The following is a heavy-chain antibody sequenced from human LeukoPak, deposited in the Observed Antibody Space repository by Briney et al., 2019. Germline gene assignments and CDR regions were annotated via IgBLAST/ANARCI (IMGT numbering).Heavy chain of an antibody. CDR1: GGTFSSYA. Sequence: SVKVSCKASGGTFSSYAISWVRQAPGQGLEWMGGIIPIFGTANYAQKFQGRVTITADESTSTAYMELSSLRSEDTAVYYCAKTRGSGSYYDYWGQGTLVTVSS. J-gene: IGHJ4*02. D-gene: IGHD3-10*01. CDR3: AKTRGSGSYYDY. CDR2: IIPIFGTA. V-gene: IGHV1-69*13.